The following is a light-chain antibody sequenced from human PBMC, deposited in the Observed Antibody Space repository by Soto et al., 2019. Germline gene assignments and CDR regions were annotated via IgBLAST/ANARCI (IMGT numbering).Light chain of an antibody. J-gene: IGKJ4*01. Sequence: DIEMTPSPSSPSASVGARVTIPCLASQSINSYLSWYQQKSGEAPKLLIYAGSSLHSGVPSRFSGSGSGTVFTLTISSLQSEDFAVYFCQQSYSTPLTFGGGTKVDI. CDR1: QSINSY. V-gene: IGKV1-39*01. CDR2: AGS. CDR3: QQSYSTPLT.